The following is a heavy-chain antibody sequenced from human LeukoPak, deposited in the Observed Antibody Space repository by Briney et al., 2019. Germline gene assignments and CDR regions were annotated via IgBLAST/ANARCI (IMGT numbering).Heavy chain of an antibody. V-gene: IGHV1-2*02. CDR1: GYTFTAYY. Sequence: ASGKLSCKASGYTFTAYYIHWVRQAPAQGLEWMGWSNPNNGGTAYAQEFLGRVTMTRDTSISTAYMELSRLRSDDTAVYYCARVRGGYSGYADPPTCMDVWGKGTTVTVSS. J-gene: IGHJ6*03. CDR2: SNPNNGGT. D-gene: IGHD5-12*01. CDR3: ARVRGGYSGYADPPTCMDV.